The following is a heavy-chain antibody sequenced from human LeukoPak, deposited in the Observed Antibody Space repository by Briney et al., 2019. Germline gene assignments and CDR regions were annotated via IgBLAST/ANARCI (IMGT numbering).Heavy chain of an antibody. CDR3: ARRRTGTTT. Sequence: SETLSLTCAVYGGSFSGYYWSWIRQPSGKGLEWIGEINHSGSTNYNPSLKSRVTISVDTSKNQFSLKLSSVTAADTAVCYCARRRTGTTTWGQGTLVTVSS. D-gene: IGHD1-7*01. V-gene: IGHV4-34*01. CDR2: INHSGST. CDR1: GGSFSGYY. J-gene: IGHJ5*02.